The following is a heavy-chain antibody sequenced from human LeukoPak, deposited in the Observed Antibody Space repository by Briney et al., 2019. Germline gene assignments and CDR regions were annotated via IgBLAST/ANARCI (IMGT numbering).Heavy chain of an antibody. V-gene: IGHV3-21*01. D-gene: IGHD3-10*01. Sequence: GGSLRLSCAASGFTFSSFSMNSVRQAPGKGLEWVSSISSSSSYIYYADSVKGRFTISRDNAKNSLYLQMNSLRAEDTAMYYCARDDYYGSGSYWGAFDIWGQGTMVTVSS. CDR1: GFTFSSFS. CDR3: ARDDYYGSGSYWGAFDI. CDR2: ISSSSSYI. J-gene: IGHJ3*02.